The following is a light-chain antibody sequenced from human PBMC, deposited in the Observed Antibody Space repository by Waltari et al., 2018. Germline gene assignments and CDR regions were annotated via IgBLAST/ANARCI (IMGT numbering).Light chain of an antibody. Sequence: DIQMTQSPHSLSASVGHRVTSACRASQNIDNYYSWYRHKPGEARRLLIFSASSPHSGVPSRFTGSGSETDFALTIGGLQPEDAGIYYGQQSDNDPTTFGQGTRV. CDR1: QNIDNY. CDR2: SAS. CDR3: QQSDNDPTT. V-gene: IGKV1-39*01. J-gene: IGKJ1*01.